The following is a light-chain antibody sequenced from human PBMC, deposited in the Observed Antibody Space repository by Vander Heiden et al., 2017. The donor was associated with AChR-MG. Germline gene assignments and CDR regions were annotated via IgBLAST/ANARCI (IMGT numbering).Light chain of an antibody. J-gene: IGKJ2*01. Sequence: DMQMSQSPSSLSASVGARVTRPCRASQSISSYLNWYQQKPGKGPKLLIYAASSLQSGVPSRFSGSGSGTDFTLTIRSLQPEDFATYYCQQSYSTPRVYTFGQGTKLEIK. CDR2: AAS. CDR1: QSISSY. V-gene: IGKV1-39*01. CDR3: QQSYSTPRVYT.